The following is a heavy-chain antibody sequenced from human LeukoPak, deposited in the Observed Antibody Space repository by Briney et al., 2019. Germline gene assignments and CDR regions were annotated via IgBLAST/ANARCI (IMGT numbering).Heavy chain of an antibody. CDR3: ARDNYDSSGYYYYYYYMDV. V-gene: IGHV3-30*02. J-gene: IGHJ6*03. Sequence: GGSLRLSCAASGFTFGSYGMHWVRQAPGKGLEWVAFIRYDGSNKYYADSVKGRFTISRDNAKNSLYLQMNSLRAEDTAVYYCARDNYDSSGYYYYYYYMDVWGKGTTVTVSS. CDR2: IRYDGSNK. CDR1: GFTFGSYG. D-gene: IGHD3-22*01.